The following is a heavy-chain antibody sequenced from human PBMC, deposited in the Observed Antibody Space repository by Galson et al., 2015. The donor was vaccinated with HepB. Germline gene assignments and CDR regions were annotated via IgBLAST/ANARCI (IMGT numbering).Heavy chain of an antibody. D-gene: IGHD3-10*01. Sequence: QSGAEVKKPGESLRISCKGSGYSFTSYWISWVRQMPGKGLEWMGRIDPSDSYTNYSPSFQGHVTISADKSISTAYLQWSSLKASDTAMYYCASNVPVVRGVDYYYYGMDVWGQGTTVTVSS. CDR1: GYSFTSYW. J-gene: IGHJ6*02. CDR2: IDPSDSYT. V-gene: IGHV5-10-1*01. CDR3: ASNVPVVRGVDYYYYGMDV.